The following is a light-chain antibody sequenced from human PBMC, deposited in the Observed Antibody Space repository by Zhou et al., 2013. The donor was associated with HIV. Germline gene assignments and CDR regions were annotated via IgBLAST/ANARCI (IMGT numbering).Light chain of an antibody. Sequence: AIQLTQSPSSLSASIGDRVNITCRASQEIFTYLAWYQQTPGKAPRVLIYDASTLQSGVSSRFSGSGSGADFTLTISGLQREDFAIYYCQQLNSFPLTFGQGSRLXI. CDR1: QEIFTY. CDR2: DAS. CDR3: QQLNSFPLT. V-gene: IGKV1-13*02. J-gene: IGKJ5*01.